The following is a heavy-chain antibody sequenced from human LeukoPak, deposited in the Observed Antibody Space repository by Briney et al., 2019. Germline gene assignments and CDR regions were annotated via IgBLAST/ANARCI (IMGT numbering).Heavy chain of an antibody. V-gene: IGHV1-69*08. CDR2: IIAILDTA. Sequence: SVKVSCKASGGSFSDYSISWVRQAPGQGLEWMGRIIAILDTAHYAQKFQGRFTINADKSQTTAYMELSSLRSDDTAVYYCVRSGYDYDWFDPWGQGTLVTVSS. D-gene: IGHD5-12*01. CDR1: GGSFSDYS. J-gene: IGHJ5*02. CDR3: VRSGYDYDWFDP.